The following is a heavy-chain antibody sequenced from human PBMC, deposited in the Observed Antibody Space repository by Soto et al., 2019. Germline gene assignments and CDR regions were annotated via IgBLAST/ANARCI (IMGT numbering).Heavy chain of an antibody. Sequence: GGSLRLCCAASGFTFSNAWMSWVRQAPGKGLEWVGRIKGEADGGTTDYAAPVKGRITISRDHSKDTLYLQMNSLKTEDTAVYYCTTGLSNGYYNFDYWGQGTPVTVSS. V-gene: IGHV3-15*01. CDR3: TTGLSNGYYNFDY. CDR2: IKGEADGGTT. J-gene: IGHJ4*02. D-gene: IGHD3-22*01. CDR1: GFTFSNAW.